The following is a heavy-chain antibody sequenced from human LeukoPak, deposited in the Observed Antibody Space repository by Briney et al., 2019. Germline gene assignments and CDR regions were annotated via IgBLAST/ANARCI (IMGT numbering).Heavy chain of an antibody. V-gene: IGHV4-39*01. Sequence: SETLSLICTVSGGSISISSYYWGWLRQPPGKGLEWIGSMYYSGSTYYNPSLKSRVTISVDTSKYQFSLKLSSVTAADTAVYYCARHTTIFGHFGYWGQGTLVTVSS. D-gene: IGHD3-3*01. CDR2: MYYSGST. CDR1: GGSISISSYY. J-gene: IGHJ4*02. CDR3: ARHTTIFGHFGY.